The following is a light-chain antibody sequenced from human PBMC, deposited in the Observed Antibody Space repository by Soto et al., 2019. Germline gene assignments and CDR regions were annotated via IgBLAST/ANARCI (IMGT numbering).Light chain of an antibody. Sequence: EIVLTQSPATLSLSPGQRATLSCGASQAIGSYLAWYQQKPGQAPRLLIYDAANRATGVPARFSGSGSGTDFTLTISSLEPEDFAIYYCQQRSDWPITFGQGTRLEIK. CDR1: QAIGSY. V-gene: IGKV3-11*01. CDR3: QQRSDWPIT. CDR2: DAA. J-gene: IGKJ5*01.